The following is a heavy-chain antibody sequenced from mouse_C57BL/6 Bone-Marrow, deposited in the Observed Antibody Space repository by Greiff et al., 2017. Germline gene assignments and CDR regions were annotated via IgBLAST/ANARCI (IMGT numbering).Heavy chain of an antibody. D-gene: IGHD1-1*01. J-gene: IGHJ1*03. V-gene: IGHV1-26*01. CDR3: ATYYSSSSYFDV. CDR1: GYTFTDYY. Sequence: VQLQQSGPELVKPGASVKISCKASGYTFTDYYMDWVKQSHGKSLEWIGDINPTNGGTSYNQKFTGKATLTVDKSYSTAYMELRSLTSEDSAVYYWATYYSSSSYFDVWGKGTTVTVSS. CDR2: INPTNGGT.